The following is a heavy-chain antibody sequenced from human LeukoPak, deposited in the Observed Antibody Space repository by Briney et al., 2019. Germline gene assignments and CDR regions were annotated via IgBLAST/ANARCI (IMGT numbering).Heavy chain of an antibody. CDR1: GFTFSSYW. CDR2: IKQDGTEK. V-gene: IGHV3-7*01. D-gene: IGHD6-19*01. Sequence: GGSLRLSCAASGFTFSSYWMSWARQAPGKGLEWVANIKQDGTEKYYVDSVRGRFTISRDNAKNSLYLQMNSLRAEDTAMYYCASPSGYSSGWNPFDHWGQGTLVTVSS. CDR3: ASPSGYSSGWNPFDH. J-gene: IGHJ4*02.